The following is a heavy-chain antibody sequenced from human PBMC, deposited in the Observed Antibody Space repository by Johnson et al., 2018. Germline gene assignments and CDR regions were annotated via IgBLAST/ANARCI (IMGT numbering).Heavy chain of an antibody. Sequence: QVQLVQSGAEVKEPGSSVKVSCTASGDTLTSHDINWVRQATGQGLEWMGWINPKSGNTGYAQKFQGRITMTRSTSKSTVYRELNSLRAEDTAVYYCAKDGQQLVLSWLDTWGQGTLVTVSS. CDR2: INPKSGNT. CDR3: AKDGQQLVLSWLDT. D-gene: IGHD6-13*01. J-gene: IGHJ5*02. CDR1: GDTLTSHD. V-gene: IGHV1-8*01.